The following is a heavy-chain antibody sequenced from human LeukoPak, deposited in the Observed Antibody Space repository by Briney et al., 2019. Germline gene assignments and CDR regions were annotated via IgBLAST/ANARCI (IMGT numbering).Heavy chain of an antibody. CDR2: IYSGGST. D-gene: IGHD6-19*01. CDR3: ASSGWGYYFDY. Sequence: GGSLRLSCAASGFTVSSNYMSWVRQAPGKGLEWVSVIYSGGSTYYADSVKGRFTISRDNSKNTLYLQMNSLRAEGAAVYYCASSGWGYYFDYWGQGTLVTVSS. J-gene: IGHJ4*02. V-gene: IGHV3-53*01. CDR1: GFTVSSNY.